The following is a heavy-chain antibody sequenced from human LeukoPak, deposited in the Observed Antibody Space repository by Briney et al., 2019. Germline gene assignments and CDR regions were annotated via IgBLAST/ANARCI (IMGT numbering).Heavy chain of an antibody. D-gene: IGHD4-17*01. CDR3: ASGLRGLSRSKYYYYYMDV. Sequence: ASVKVSCKASGYTFTSYDINWVRQSTGQGLGGMGWMNPNSGNTGYAQKFQGRVTITRNTSISTAYMELSSLRSEDTAVYYCASGLRGLSRSKYYYYYMDVWGKGTTVTISS. CDR2: MNPNSGNT. J-gene: IGHJ6*03. V-gene: IGHV1-8*01. CDR1: GYTFTSYD.